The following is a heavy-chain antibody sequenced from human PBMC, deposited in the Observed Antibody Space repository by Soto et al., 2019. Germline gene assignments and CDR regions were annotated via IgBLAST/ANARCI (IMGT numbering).Heavy chain of an antibody. V-gene: IGHV1-46*01. Sequence: GASVKVSCKASGYTFTSYYMHWVRQAPGQGLEWMGIINPSGGSTSYAQKFQGRVTITADKSTSTAYMELSNLRSEDTAIYFCARDPDYGANSGLGFVDYWGQGTLVTVSS. CDR1: GYTFTSYY. CDR3: ARDPDYGANSGLGFVDY. J-gene: IGHJ4*02. CDR2: INPSGGST. D-gene: IGHD4-17*01.